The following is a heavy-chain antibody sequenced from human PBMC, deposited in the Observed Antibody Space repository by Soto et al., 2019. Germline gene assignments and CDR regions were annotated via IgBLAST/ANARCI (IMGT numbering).Heavy chain of an antibody. D-gene: IGHD2-21*02. V-gene: IGHV3-30*18. CDR1: GFTVSTYG. CDR3: AKVVPTVVVTMIDY. J-gene: IGHJ4*02. Sequence: PGGSLRLSCAVSGFTVSTYGMHWVRQAPGKGLEWVAVISRDGGTKYYADSVKGRFTISRDNAKNSLYLQMNSLRAEDTAVYYCAKVVPTVVVTMIDYWGQGTLVTVSS. CDR2: ISRDGGTK.